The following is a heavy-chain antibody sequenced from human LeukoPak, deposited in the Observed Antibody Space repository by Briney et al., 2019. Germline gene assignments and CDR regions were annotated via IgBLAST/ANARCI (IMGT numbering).Heavy chain of an antibody. D-gene: IGHD2-2*01. Sequence: ASVKVSCKASGGTFSSYAISWVRQAPGQGLEWMGGIIPIFGTANYAQKFQGRVTITADESTSTAYMELSSLRSEDTAVYYCATSFGREYPEDIVVVPAAILHWGQGTLVTVSS. CDR3: ATSFGREYPEDIVVVPAAILH. V-gene: IGHV1-69*13. J-gene: IGHJ4*02. CDR2: IIPIFGTA. CDR1: GGTFSSYA.